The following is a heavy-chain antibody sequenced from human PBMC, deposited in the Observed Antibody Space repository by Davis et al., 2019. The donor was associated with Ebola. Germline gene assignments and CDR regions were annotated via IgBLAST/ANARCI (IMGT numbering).Heavy chain of an antibody. CDR3: ARVEGGSYYYYYYYGMDV. D-gene: IGHD1-26*01. J-gene: IGHJ6*02. Sequence: ASVKVSCKASGYTFTSYYMHWVRQAPGQGLEWMGIINPSGGSTSYAQKFQGRVTMTRDTSTSTVYMELSSLRSEDTAVYYCARVEGGSYYYYYYYGMDVWGQGTTVTVSS. V-gene: IGHV1-46*01. CDR2: INPSGGST. CDR1: GYTFTSYY.